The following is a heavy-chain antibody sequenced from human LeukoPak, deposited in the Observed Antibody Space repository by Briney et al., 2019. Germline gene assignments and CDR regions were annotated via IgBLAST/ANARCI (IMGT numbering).Heavy chain of an antibody. Sequence: PSQTLSLTCTVSGGSISSGSYYWSWIRQPAGKGLEWIGRIYTSGSTNYNPSLKSRVTISVDTSKNQFSLKLSSVTAADTAVYYCARLRGGISRNWFDPWGQGTLVTVSS. CDR2: IYTSGST. CDR3: ARLRGGISRNWFDP. J-gene: IGHJ5*02. D-gene: IGHD6-13*01. CDR1: GGSISSGSYY. V-gene: IGHV4-61*02.